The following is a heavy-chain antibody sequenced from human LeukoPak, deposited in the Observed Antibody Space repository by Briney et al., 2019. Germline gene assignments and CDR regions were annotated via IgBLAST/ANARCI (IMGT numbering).Heavy chain of an antibody. CDR3: ARDGGAAAGY. CDR2: MYRVGST. J-gene: IGHJ4*02. D-gene: IGHD6-13*01. V-gene: IGHV3-66*01. Sequence: GGSLRLSCAASGFTVSNNYMSWVRQAPGKGREWVSVMYRVGSTYYADSVQGRFTMSRDNSKNTLYLQMNSLRAEDTAVYYCARDGGAAAGYWGQGTLVTVSS. CDR1: GFTVSNNY.